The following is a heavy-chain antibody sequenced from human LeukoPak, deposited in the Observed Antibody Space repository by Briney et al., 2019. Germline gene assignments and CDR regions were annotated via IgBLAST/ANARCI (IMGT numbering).Heavy chain of an antibody. Sequence: GGSLRLSCAASGFTFDDYAMSWVRQAPGKGLEWVSGINWNGGSTDYADSVKGRFTISRDNAKNSLYLQMNSLRAEGTAVYYCARDRGSSGWYYFDYWGQGTLVTVSS. CDR1: GFTFDDYA. CDR2: INWNGGST. D-gene: IGHD6-19*01. CDR3: ARDRGSSGWYYFDY. V-gene: IGHV3-20*04. J-gene: IGHJ4*02.